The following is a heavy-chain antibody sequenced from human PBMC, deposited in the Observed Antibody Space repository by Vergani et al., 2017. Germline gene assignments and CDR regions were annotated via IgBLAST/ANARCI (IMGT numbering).Heavy chain of an antibody. V-gene: IGHV1-69-2*01. CDR1: GYTFTDYY. J-gene: IGHJ4*02. Sequence: VQLVQSGAEVKKPGASVKVSCKVSGYTFTDYYMHWVQQAPGKGLEWMGLVDPEDGETIYAQKFQGRVTMTEDTSTDTAYMELSSLRSEDTAVYYCAANLQGIAVAGRGVDYWGQGSLVTVSS. D-gene: IGHD6-19*01. CDR2: VDPEDGET. CDR3: AANLQGIAVAGRGVDY.